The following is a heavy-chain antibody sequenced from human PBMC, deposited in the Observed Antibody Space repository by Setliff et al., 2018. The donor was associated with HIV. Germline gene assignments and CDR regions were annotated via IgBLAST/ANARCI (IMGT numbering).Heavy chain of an antibody. Sequence: GGSLRLSCAASGFTFSSYWMSWVRQAPGKGLEWVANIKQDGSGKYYVDSVKGRFTISRDNAKNSLYLQMNSLRAEDTAVYYCASSSPGGTPIVDYWGQGTLVTVSS. V-gene: IGHV3-7*03. CDR3: ASSSPGGTPIVDY. D-gene: IGHD6-6*01. CDR2: IKQDGSGK. J-gene: IGHJ4*02. CDR1: GFTFSSYW.